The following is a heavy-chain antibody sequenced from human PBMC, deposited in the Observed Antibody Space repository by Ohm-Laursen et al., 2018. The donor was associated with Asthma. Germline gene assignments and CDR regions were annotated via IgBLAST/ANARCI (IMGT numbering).Heavy chain of an antibody. V-gene: IGHV3-15*01. CDR2: IKSKTDGGTT. CDR3: TTDDGYYDSSGPDY. CDR1: GFTFSNAW. D-gene: IGHD3-22*01. Sequence: SLRLSCAAPGFTFSNAWMSWVRQAPGKGLEWVGRIKSKTDGGTTDYAAPVKGRFTISRDDSKNTLYLQMNSLKTEDTAVYYCTTDDGYYDSSGPDYWGQGTLVTVSS. J-gene: IGHJ4*02.